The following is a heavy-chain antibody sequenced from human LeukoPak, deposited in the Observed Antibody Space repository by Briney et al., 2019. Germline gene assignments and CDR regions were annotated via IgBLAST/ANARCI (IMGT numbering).Heavy chain of an antibody. Sequence: GGALRLSCAASGFIFNKYAVSWVRQAPGKGLEWVSAISGSAGRTYYIDSVKGRFTISRDNSMDTLYLQMTSLRVEDTAIYYCAKYLPSEVAPGDYWGQGILVTVSS. CDR2: ISGSAGRT. V-gene: IGHV3-23*01. J-gene: IGHJ4*02. D-gene: IGHD5-12*01. CDR3: AKYLPSEVAPGDY. CDR1: GFIFNKYA.